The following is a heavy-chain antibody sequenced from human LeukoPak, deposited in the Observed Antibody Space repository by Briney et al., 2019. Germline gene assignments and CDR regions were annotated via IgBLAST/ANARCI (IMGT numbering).Heavy chain of an antibody. CDR3: ARQRIDSSGLDY. D-gene: IGHD3-22*01. J-gene: IGHJ4*02. Sequence: GGSLRLSCAASGFTFSDYYMSWIPQAPGKGLEWVSYISSSNSYTDYADSVKGRFTISRDNAKNSLYLQMNSLRAEDTAVYYCARQRIDSSGLDYWGQGTLVTVSS. CDR2: ISSSNSYT. CDR1: GFTFSDYY. V-gene: IGHV3-11*06.